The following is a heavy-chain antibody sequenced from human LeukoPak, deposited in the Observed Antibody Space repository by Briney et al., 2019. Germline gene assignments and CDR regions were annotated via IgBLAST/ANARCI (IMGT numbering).Heavy chain of an antibody. Sequence: SQTLSLTSAISGDSPYSNSAAWNWIRHSPSRGLEWLGWTYYRSKWYNDYAVSVKSRITIHPDTSKNQFSLQLNSVTPEGTAVYYCASSPKESIAAEEWFDPWGQGTLVTVSS. D-gene: IGHD6-13*01. V-gene: IGHV6-1*01. CDR3: ASSPKESIAAEEWFDP. CDR1: GDSPYSNSAA. CDR2: TYYRSKWYN. J-gene: IGHJ5*02.